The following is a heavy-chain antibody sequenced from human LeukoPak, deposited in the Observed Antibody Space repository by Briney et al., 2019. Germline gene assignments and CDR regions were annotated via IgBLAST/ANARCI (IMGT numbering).Heavy chain of an antibody. CDR2: INAGNGNT. Sequence: ASAKVSCKASGYTFTSYAMHWVRQAPGQRLEWMGWINAGNGNTKYSQKFQGRVTITRDTSASTAYMELSSLRSEDTAVYYCARDYDSSGYYGLNFDYWGQGTLVTVSS. J-gene: IGHJ4*02. V-gene: IGHV1-3*01. D-gene: IGHD3-22*01. CDR1: GYTFTSYA. CDR3: ARDYDSSGYYGLNFDY.